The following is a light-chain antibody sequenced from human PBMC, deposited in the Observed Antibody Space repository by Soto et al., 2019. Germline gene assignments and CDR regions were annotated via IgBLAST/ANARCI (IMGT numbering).Light chain of an antibody. Sequence: QSALTQPASVSGSPGQSITISCTGTSSDVGSYNLVSWFQQHPGKAPKLIISEVSKRPSGVPDRISGSKSGNTASLTVSGLQAEDEAYYFCSSYSGTNNLVFGGGTKLTVL. CDR1: SSDVGSYNL. CDR2: EVS. J-gene: IGLJ2*01. CDR3: SSYSGTNNLV. V-gene: IGLV2-8*01.